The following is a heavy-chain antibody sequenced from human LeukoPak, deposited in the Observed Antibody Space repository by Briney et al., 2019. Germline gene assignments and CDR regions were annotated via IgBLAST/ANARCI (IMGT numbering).Heavy chain of an antibody. D-gene: IGHD3-16*01. J-gene: IGHJ4*02. V-gene: IGHV4-38-2*01. CDR3: ARYDSRGSASTRFDY. CDR2: IYGRAST. CDR1: GYSLGKNYY. Sequence: SETLSLTCAVSGYSLGKNYYWGWIRQSPGKGLEWIGRIYGRASTSYNPSLMNRVTTSVDTSKNHFSLQLPSVTAADTAVYYCARYDSRGSASTRFDYWGPGILVTVSS.